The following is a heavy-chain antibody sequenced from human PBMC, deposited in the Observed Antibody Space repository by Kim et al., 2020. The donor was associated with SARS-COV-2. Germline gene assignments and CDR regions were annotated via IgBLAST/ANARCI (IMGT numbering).Heavy chain of an antibody. CDR3: ARDGVAAAGHDAFDI. J-gene: IGHJ3*02. Sequence: DSVKGRFTISRHNSKTTLYLQMNSLRAEDTAVYYCARDGVAAAGHDAFDIWGQGTMVTVSS. D-gene: IGHD6-13*01. V-gene: IGHV3-53*04.